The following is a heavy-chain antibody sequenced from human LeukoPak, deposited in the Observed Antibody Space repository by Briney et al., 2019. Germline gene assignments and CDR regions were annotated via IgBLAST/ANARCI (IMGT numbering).Heavy chain of an antibody. J-gene: IGHJ4*02. CDR3: ANSGYDSSGYYSSTRY. V-gene: IGHV3-23*01. Sequence: WGSLRLSCAASGFSFSSYAMSWVRQAPGKGLEWVSAISGSGGSTYYADSVKGRFTTSRDYSKNTLYLQMNSMRADDTAVYYCANSGYDSSGYYSSTRYWGQGTLVTVSS. D-gene: IGHD3-22*01. CDR2: ISGSGGST. CDR1: GFSFSSYA.